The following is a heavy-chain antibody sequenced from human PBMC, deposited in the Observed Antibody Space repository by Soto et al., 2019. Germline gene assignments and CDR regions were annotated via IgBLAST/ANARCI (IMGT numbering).Heavy chain of an antibody. D-gene: IGHD3-3*01. CDR2: INPNSGGT. Sequence: GASVKVSGKASGYTFTGYYMHWVRQAPGQGLEWMGWINPNSGGTNYAQKFQGRVTMTRDTSISTAYMELSRLRSDDTAVYYCARKSGPLRSFDPWGQGTLVTVSS. CDR3: ARKSGPLRSFDP. V-gene: IGHV1-2*02. J-gene: IGHJ5*02. CDR1: GYTFTGYY.